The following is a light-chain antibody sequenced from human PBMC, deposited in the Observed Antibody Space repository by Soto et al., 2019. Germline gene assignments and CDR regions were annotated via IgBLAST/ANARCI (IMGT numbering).Light chain of an antibody. CDR3: QVWDSRGV. CDR2: RDS. CDR1: NIGSKN. Sequence: SYELTQPLSVSVALGQTARITCGGNNIGSKNVHWYQQKPGQAPVLVIYRDSNRPSGIPERFSGSNSGNTATLTISRAQAGDEADYYCQVWDSRGVFGTGTKLTVL. V-gene: IGLV3-9*01. J-gene: IGLJ1*01.